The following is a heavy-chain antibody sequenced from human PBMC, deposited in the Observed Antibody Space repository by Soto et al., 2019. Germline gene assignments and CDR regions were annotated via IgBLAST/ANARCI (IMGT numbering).Heavy chain of an antibody. CDR2: IYYSGST. V-gene: IGHV4-31*03. CDR3: ARDNRRRGSYYDGGSNWFDP. D-gene: IGHD1-26*01. Sequence: QVQLQESGPGLVKPSQTLSLTCTVSGGSISSGGYYWSWIRQHPGKGLEWIGYIYYSGSTYYNPSLKSRVTISVDTSKNQFSLKLSSVTAADTAVYYCARDNRRRGSYYDGGSNWFDPWGQGTLVTVSS. J-gene: IGHJ5*02. CDR1: GGSISSGGYY.